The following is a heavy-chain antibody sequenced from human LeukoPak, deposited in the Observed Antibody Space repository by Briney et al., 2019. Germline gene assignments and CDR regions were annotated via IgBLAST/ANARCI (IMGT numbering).Heavy chain of an antibody. CDR3: ARGGRGSAAVVAPRSFDI. CDR1: GFTFSSYG. V-gene: IGHV3-30*03. J-gene: IGHJ3*02. CDR2: ISYDGSNK. D-gene: IGHD3-22*01. Sequence: GGSLRLSCAASGFTFSSYGMHRVRQAPGKGLEWVAVISYDGSNKYYADSVKGRFIISRDISKNTLYLQMNSLRAEDSALYYCARGGRGSAAVVAPRSFDIWGQGTMVTVSS.